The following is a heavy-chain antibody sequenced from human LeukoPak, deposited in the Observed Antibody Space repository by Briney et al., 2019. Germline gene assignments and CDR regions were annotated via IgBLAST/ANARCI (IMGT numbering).Heavy chain of an antibody. J-gene: IGHJ4*02. CDR2: INHSGST. CDR1: GGPFSGYY. D-gene: IGHD6-19*01. CDR3: ARRSNQWLVRTGYFDY. V-gene: IGHV4-34*01. Sequence: PSETLSLTWAVYGGPFSGYYWSWIRQPPGKGLEWIGEINHSGSTNYNPSLKSRVTISVDTSKNQFSLKLSSVTAADTAVYYCARRSNQWLVRTGYFDYWGQGTLVTVSS.